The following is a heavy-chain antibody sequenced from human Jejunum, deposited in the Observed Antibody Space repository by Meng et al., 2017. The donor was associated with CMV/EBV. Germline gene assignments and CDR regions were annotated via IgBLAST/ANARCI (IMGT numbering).Heavy chain of an antibody. CDR3: ARVPAELGSSSSSYYFDS. V-gene: IGHV4-59*01. D-gene: IGHD6-13*01. J-gene: IGHJ4*02. Sequence: SSYFWTWIRQPPGKGLEWLGYVYYDGGSTNYNPSLKSRVTISVDPPENQFSLKLTSVTAADTAVYYCARVPAELGSSSSSYYFDSWGQGTLVTVSS. CDR1: SSYF. CDR2: VYYDGGST.